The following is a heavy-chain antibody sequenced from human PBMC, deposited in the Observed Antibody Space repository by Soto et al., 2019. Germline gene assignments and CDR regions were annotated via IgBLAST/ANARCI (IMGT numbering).Heavy chain of an antibody. Sequence: PWGSLRLSCSASVFTFSSYGMHWVRQAPGKGLEWVAVISYDGSNKYYADSVKGRFTISRDNSKNTLYLQMNSLRAEDTAVYYCAKDCAGTSCFDYWGQGTLVTVSS. J-gene: IGHJ4*02. V-gene: IGHV3-30*18. CDR1: VFTFSSYG. D-gene: IGHD2-2*01. CDR2: ISYDGSNK. CDR3: AKDCAGTSCFDY.